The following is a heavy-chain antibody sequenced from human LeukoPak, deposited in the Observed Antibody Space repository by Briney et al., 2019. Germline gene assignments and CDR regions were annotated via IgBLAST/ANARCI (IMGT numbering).Heavy chain of an antibody. CDR3: AKMYYYDSSGYPSGLFDY. J-gene: IGHJ4*02. CDR1: GFTFDDYA. D-gene: IGHD3-22*01. V-gene: IGHV3-9*01. CDR2: ISWNSGSI. Sequence: GGSLRLSCAASGFTFDDYAMHWVRQAPGKGLEWVSGISWNSGSIGYADSVKGRFTISRDNAKNSLYLQMNSLRAEDTALYYCAKMYYYDSSGYPSGLFDYWGQGTLVTVSS.